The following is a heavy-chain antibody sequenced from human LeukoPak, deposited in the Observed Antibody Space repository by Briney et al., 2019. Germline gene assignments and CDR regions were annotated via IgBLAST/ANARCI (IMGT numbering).Heavy chain of an antibody. Sequence: PSETLSLTCTVSGASISGYYWSWFRQSPGKGLEWIGYIYNIGTTNYNPSLKSRVTISVDTSKNQFSLKLTSVTAADTAIYYCARRSTNGWKAIDYWGQGTLVTVSS. V-gene: IGHV4-4*09. CDR1: GASISGYY. D-gene: IGHD2-8*01. J-gene: IGHJ4*02. CDR3: ARRSTNGWKAIDY. CDR2: IYNIGTT.